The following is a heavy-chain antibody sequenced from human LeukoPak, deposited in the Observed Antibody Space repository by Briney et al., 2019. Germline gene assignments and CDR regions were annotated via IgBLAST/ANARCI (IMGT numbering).Heavy chain of an antibody. J-gene: IGHJ4*01. V-gene: IGHV5-51*01. CDR3: ARPGGSSGPAADLDY. CDR1: GYSFTSFF. CDR2: IYPGDSET. D-gene: IGHD3-22*01. Sequence: HGESLKISCKASGYSFTSFFVGWVRQMPGKGPEWMGIIYPGDSETRYSPSFQGQVTISADKSITTAYLQWSSLKASDTAIYYCARPGGSSGPAADLDYWGQGTLVTVSS.